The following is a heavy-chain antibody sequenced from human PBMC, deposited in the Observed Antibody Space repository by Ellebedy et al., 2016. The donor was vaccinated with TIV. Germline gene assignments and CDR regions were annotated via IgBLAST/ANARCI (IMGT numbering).Heavy chain of an antibody. Sequence: PGGSLRLSCAASGLTFSSHWMSWVRQAPGKGLEWVANIKQDGSEKYYVDSVKGRFTISRDNAKNSLYLQMNSLRAEDTARYYCARGGYTYGYYIYWGQGTLVTVSS. CDR1: GLTFSSHW. CDR2: IKQDGSEK. V-gene: IGHV3-7*01. CDR3: ARGGYTYGYYIY. D-gene: IGHD5-18*01. J-gene: IGHJ4*02.